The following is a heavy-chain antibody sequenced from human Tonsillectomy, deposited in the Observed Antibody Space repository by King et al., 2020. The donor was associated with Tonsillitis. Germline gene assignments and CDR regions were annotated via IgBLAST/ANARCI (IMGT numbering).Heavy chain of an antibody. CDR2: IYYSGSP. CDR1: GGSISSYY. CDR3: ARNDFWSGYYGYMDV. Sequence: VQLQESGPGLVKPSETLSLTCTVSGGSISSYYWSWIRQPPGQGLEWIGYIYYSGSPNYNPSLKSRVTTSVDTSKNQFSLKLSSVTAADTAVYYCARNDFWSGYYGYMDVWGKGTTVTVSS. J-gene: IGHJ6*03. D-gene: IGHD3-3*01. V-gene: IGHV4-59*01.